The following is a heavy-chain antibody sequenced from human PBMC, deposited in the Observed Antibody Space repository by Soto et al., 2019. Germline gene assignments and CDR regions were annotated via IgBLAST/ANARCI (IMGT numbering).Heavy chain of an antibody. Sequence: PSETLSLTCTVSGGSISSGDYYWSWIRQPPGKGLEWIGYIYYSGSTYYNPSLKSRVTISVDTSKNQFSLKLSSVTAADTAVYYCDRESSITGTTLEYWGQGNLVTVS. D-gene: IGHD1-20*01. CDR1: GGSISSGDYY. CDR2: IYYSGST. CDR3: DRESSITGTTLEY. V-gene: IGHV4-30-4*01. J-gene: IGHJ4*02.